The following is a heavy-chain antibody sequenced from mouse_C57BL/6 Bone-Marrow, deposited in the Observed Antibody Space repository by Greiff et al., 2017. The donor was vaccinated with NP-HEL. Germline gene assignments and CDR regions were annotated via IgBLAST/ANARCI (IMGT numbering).Heavy chain of an antibody. CDR1: GFSLTSYG. J-gene: IGHJ4*01. CDR3: ARNPFYSTYAMDY. V-gene: IGHV2-2*01. Sequence: VMLVESGPGLVQPSQSLSITCTVSGFSLTSYGVHWVRQSPGKGLEWLGVIWSGGSTDYNAAFISRLSISKDNSKSQVFFKMNSLQADDTAIYYCARNPFYSTYAMDYWGQGTSVTVSS. D-gene: IGHD2-5*01. CDR2: IWSGGST.